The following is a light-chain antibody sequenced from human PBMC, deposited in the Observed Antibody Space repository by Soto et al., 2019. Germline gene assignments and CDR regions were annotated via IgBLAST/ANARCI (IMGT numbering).Light chain of an antibody. CDR1: SSDVGDYNY. J-gene: IGLJ2*01. Sequence: QSALTQPPSASGTPGQSVTIPCTGTSSDVGDYNYVSWYQQHPGKAPKLMIYEVSRRPSGVPDRFSGSIDSSSNSASLTISGLKTEDEADYYCQSYDSSNHSVVFGGGTKLTVL. CDR2: EVS. V-gene: IGLV2-8*01. CDR3: QSYDSSNHSVV.